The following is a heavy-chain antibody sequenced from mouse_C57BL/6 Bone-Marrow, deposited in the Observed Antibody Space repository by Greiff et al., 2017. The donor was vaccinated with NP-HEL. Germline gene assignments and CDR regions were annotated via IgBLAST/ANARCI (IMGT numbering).Heavy chain of an antibody. V-gene: IGHV1-54*01. D-gene: IGHD1-1*01. J-gene: IGHJ4*01. Sequence: QVHVKQSGAELVRPGTSVKVSCKASGYAFTNYLIEWVKQRPGQGLEWIGVINPGSGGTNYNEKFKGKATLTADKSSSTAYMQLSSLTSEDSAVSFCARERGYYGSSGNAMDYWGQGTSVTVSS. CDR2: INPGSGGT. CDR1: GYAFTNYL. CDR3: ARERGYYGSSGNAMDY.